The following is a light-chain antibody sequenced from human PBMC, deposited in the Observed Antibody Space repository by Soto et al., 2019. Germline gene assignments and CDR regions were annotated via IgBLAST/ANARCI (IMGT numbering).Light chain of an antibody. CDR3: QQYDTYSGT. Sequence: DILLTKSPSTLSAYVRDRVTISCRASQSINKWLAWYQHKPGKAPNLLIYDASSLKRGVPSRFSGSGSGTEFTLTISSLQPDDFATYYCQQYDTYSGTFGQGTKVDIK. V-gene: IGKV1-5*01. CDR1: QSINKW. CDR2: DAS. J-gene: IGKJ1*01.